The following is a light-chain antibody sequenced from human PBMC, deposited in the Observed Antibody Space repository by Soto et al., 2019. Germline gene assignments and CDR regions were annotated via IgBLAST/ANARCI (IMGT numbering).Light chain of an antibody. Sequence: EIVLTQSPATLSLSPGERATLSCRASQSVSSYLDWYQQKPGQAPRLLIYDASNRATGIPARFSGSGSGTAFPLTISSLEPEDFALYYCQQRSDWPTFGPGTKVDIK. J-gene: IGKJ3*01. CDR1: QSVSSY. CDR3: QQRSDWPT. V-gene: IGKV3-11*01. CDR2: DAS.